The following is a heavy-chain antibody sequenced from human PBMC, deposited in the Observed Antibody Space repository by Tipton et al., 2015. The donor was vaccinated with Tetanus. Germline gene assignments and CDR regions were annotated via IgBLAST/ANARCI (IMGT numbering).Heavy chain of an antibody. D-gene: IGHD2-21*02. J-gene: IGHJ4*02. Sequence: TLSLTCTVSGGSISSGDYYWSWIRQPPGKGLEWIGYIYYSGSTYYNPSLKSRVTISVDTSKNQFSLKLSSVTAADTAVYYCARAEVTGIYFDYWGQGTLVTVSS. V-gene: IGHV4-30-4*01. CDR1: GGSISSGDYY. CDR2: IYYSGST. CDR3: ARAEVTGIYFDY.